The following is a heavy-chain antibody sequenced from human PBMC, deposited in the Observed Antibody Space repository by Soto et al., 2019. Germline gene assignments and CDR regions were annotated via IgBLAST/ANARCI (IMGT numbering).Heavy chain of an antibody. J-gene: IGHJ4*02. CDR3: ATNYGSGSTHFDN. Sequence: QVQLVQSGAEVKTPGSSVKVSCTASGDTFNFYTLSWVRQAPGQGLEWMGRIIPMLGMSNYAQKFQGRVTMIADKSTRTVYMVVSGLRSEHTALYYCATNYGSGSTHFDNWGQGTLVTVSS. D-gene: IGHD3-10*01. CDR2: IIPMLGMS. CDR1: GDTFNFYT. V-gene: IGHV1-69*02.